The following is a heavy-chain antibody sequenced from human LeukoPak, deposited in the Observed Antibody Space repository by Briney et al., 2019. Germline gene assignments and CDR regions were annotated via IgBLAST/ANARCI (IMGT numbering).Heavy chain of an antibody. Sequence: GGSLRLSCAASGFTFSTYTMYWVRQPPGKGLEWVSIIGGSGGDIHYADSVRGRFTISRDNSKDTLYLQMNSLRVEDTAIYYCAIDPNWGIHYWGQGVLVTVSS. J-gene: IGHJ4*02. D-gene: IGHD7-27*01. CDR2: IGGSGGDI. CDR1: GFTFSTYT. V-gene: IGHV3-23*01. CDR3: AIDPNWGIHY.